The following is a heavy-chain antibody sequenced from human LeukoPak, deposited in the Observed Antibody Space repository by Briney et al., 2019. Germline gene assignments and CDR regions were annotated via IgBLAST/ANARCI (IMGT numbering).Heavy chain of an antibody. CDR2: INHSGST. D-gene: IGHD3-22*01. J-gene: IGHJ4*02. V-gene: IGHV4-34*01. CDR1: GGSFSGYY. CDR3: ARGNRRYYDGSGYSRRYYFDY. Sequence: SETLSLTCSVYGGSFSGYYWRWSRQPPGKGLEWIGEINHSGSTNYNPSLKSRVTISVDTSKNQFSLKLSSVTPADTAVYYCARGNRRYYDGSGYSRRYYFDYWGQGTLVTVSS.